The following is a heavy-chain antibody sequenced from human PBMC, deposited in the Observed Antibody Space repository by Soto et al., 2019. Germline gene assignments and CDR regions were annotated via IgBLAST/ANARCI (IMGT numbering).Heavy chain of an antibody. J-gene: IGHJ3*02. CDR1: GVSIKSHY. D-gene: IGHD2-2*01. CDR2: IHYSGTA. Sequence: LSLTCNVSGVSIKSHYWAWIRQPPGKGLEWIGHIHYSGTAGYSPSLKSRVTLSVLRAENQFSLKLSSVTAADTAVYYCARGIVVVPAAAPHGAFDIWGQGTMVTVSS. CDR3: ARGIVVVPAAAPHGAFDI. V-gene: IGHV4-59*11.